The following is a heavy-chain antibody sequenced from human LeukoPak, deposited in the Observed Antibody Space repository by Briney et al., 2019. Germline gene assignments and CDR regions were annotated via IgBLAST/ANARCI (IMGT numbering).Heavy chain of an antibody. D-gene: IGHD3-10*01. J-gene: IGHJ1*01. Sequence: SETLSLTCSVSGGSISYYYWSWIRQFPGKGLEWIGYISDGESPAYNPSLQSRVTIYVDSSTNQFFLNLTYVTAADAAVYYCSQGRFRFVHWGQSNLVTVSS. CDR1: GGSISYYY. CDR2: ISDGESP. CDR3: SQGRFRFVH. V-gene: IGHV4-59*01.